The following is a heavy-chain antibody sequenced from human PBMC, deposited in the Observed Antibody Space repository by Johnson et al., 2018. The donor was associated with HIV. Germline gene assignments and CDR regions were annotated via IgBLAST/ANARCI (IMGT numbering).Heavy chain of an antibody. Sequence: VQLVESGGGLVQPGGSLRLSCAASEFTFSNYDMHWVRQATGKGLEWVSAIGSAGDTYYPDSVKGRFTISRDNSKNTLYLQLNSLRADDTAVYYCGRGSTVTTRSGACDIWGQGTMVNVSS. CDR1: EFTFSNYD. CDR3: GRGSTVTTRSGACDI. V-gene: IGHV3-13*01. D-gene: IGHD4-11*01. CDR2: IGSAGDT. J-gene: IGHJ3*02.